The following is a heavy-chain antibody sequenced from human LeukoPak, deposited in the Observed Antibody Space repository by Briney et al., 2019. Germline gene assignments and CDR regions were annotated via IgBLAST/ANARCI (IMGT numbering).Heavy chain of an antibody. D-gene: IGHD2-2*01. Sequence: GGSLRLSCAASGFTFSSYAMSWVRQAPGKGLEWVSAFSGSGGSTYYADSVKGRFTISGDNSKNTLFLQMNSLRAEDTAVYYCAKDRCSNTSCYLFDYWGQGTLVTVSS. J-gene: IGHJ4*02. V-gene: IGHV3-23*01. CDR1: GFTFSSYA. CDR2: FSGSGGST. CDR3: AKDRCSNTSCYLFDY.